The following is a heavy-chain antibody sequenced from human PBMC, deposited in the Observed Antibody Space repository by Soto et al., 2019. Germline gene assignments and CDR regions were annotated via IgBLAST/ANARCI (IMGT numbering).Heavy chain of an antibody. CDR1: GGSISSGGYS. CDR2: IYHSGST. J-gene: IGHJ4*02. CDR3: ARFSGGSSGLYYFDY. V-gene: IGHV4-30-2*01. D-gene: IGHD2-15*01. Sequence: NPSETLSLTCAVSGGSISSGGYSWSWIRQPPGKGLEWIGYIYHSGSTYYNPSLKSRVTISVDRSKNQFSLKLSSVTAADTAVYYCARFSGGSSGLYYFDYWGQGTLVTVSS.